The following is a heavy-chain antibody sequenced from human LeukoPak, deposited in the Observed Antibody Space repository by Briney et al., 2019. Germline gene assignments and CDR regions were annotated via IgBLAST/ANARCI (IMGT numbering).Heavy chain of an antibody. Sequence: GGSLRLSCAASGFTFSSYEMNWVRQAPGKGLEWVSSISSSGSTIYYADSVKGRFTISRDNAKNSLYLQMNSLRAEETAVYYLAFLERVMGVLGAFDIWGQGTMVTVYS. J-gene: IGHJ3*02. D-gene: IGHD3-10*01. V-gene: IGHV3-48*03. CDR2: ISSSGSTI. CDR1: GFTFSSYE. CDR3: AFLERVMGVLGAFDI.